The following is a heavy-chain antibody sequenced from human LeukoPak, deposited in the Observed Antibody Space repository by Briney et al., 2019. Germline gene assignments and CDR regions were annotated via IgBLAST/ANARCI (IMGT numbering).Heavy chain of an antibody. V-gene: IGHV3-7*01. CDR1: GFTFSTSW. CDR2: IDKHGSGK. Sequence: GGSLRLSCVASGFTFSTSWVTWVRQAPGKGLEWVADIDKHGSGKYYVDSVKGRFAISRDYASNSVFLQMDSLKAEDTSVYYCARDAGWGYYDLWGQGTPVTVSS. J-gene: IGHJ4*02. CDR3: ARDAGWGYYDL. D-gene: IGHD1-26*01.